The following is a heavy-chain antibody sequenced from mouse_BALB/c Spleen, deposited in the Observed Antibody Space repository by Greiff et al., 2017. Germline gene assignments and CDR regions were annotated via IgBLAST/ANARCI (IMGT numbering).Heavy chain of an antibody. D-gene: IGHD2-1*01. J-gene: IGHJ4*01. CDR2: ISSGGSYT. Sequence: EVMLVESGGDLVKPGGSLKLSCAASGFTFSSYGMSWVRQTPDKRLEWVATISSGGSYTYYPDSVKGRFTISRDNAKNTLYLQMSSLKSEDTAMYYCARRGGNYDYYAMDYWGQGTSVTVSS. CDR3: ARRGGNYDYYAMDY. CDR1: GFTFSSYG. V-gene: IGHV5-6*02.